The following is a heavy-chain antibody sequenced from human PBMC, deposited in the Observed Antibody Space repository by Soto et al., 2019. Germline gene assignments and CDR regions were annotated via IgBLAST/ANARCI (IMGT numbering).Heavy chain of an antibody. CDR1: GYTLTELS. J-gene: IGHJ6*02. CDR3: ATEQPRMTTVTTSGYYGMDV. V-gene: IGHV1-24*01. Sequence: ASVKVSCKVSGYTLTELSMHWVRQAPGKGLEWMGGFDPEDGETIYAQKFQGRVTMTEDTSTDTAYMELSSPRSEDTAVYYCATEQPRMTTVTTSGYYGMDVWGQGTTVTVSS. CDR2: FDPEDGET. D-gene: IGHD4-4*01.